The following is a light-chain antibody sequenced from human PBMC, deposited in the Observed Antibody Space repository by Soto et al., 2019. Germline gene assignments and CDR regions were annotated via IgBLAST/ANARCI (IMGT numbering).Light chain of an antibody. J-gene: IGLJ3*02. CDR3: CSYAGSSNGV. CDR1: SSDVGIYNL. Sequence: QSVLTQAASVSGSPGQSITISCIGSSSDVGIYNLVSWYQQLPGGAPKLLIYEVTKRPSGIADRFSASKSGNTASLTISGLQAEDEAHYYCCSYAGSSNGVFGGGTKLTVL. V-gene: IGLV2-23*02. CDR2: EVT.